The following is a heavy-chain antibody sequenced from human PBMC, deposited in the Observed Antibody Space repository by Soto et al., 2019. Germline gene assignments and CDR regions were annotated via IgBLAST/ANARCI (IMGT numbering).Heavy chain of an antibody. V-gene: IGHV3-11*06. CDR1: GFTFSDYY. Sequence: GGSLRLSCAASGFTFSDYYMSWIRQAPGKWLEWVSYISSSSSYTNYADSVKGRFTISRDNAKNSLYLQMNSLRAEDTAVYYCARTRGYCSSTSCYPLDYWGQGXLVTVSA. CDR3: ARTRGYCSSTSCYPLDY. CDR2: ISSSSSYT. D-gene: IGHD2-2*01. J-gene: IGHJ4*02.